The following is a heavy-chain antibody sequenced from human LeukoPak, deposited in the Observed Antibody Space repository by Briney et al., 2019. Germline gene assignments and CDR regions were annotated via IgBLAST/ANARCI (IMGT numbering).Heavy chain of an antibody. Sequence: PGGSLRLSCAVSGFTSSRHWMSWVRQTPEKGLEWVANIKEDASEEKYVDSVKGRFTISRDNAKNSLYLQMNSLRAEHTAVYYCAIAAGWELGYWGQGTLVTVSS. J-gene: IGHJ4*02. V-gene: IGHV3-7*01. CDR1: GFTSSRHW. CDR3: AIAAGWELGY. D-gene: IGHD6-25*01. CDR2: IKEDASEE.